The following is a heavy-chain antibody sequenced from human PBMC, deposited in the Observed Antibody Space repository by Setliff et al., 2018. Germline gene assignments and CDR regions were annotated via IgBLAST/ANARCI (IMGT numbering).Heavy chain of an antibody. CDR3: ARGYYNFLSGYYTPYYFDY. D-gene: IGHD3-3*01. Sequence: SETLSLTCTVSGGSIRNYYWSWIRQPPGKGLEWIGYIYYSGNTNYNPSLKSRVTISVDTSKNQFSLKLSSVTAADTAVYFCARGYYNFLSGYYTPYYFDYWGHGTLVTVSS. J-gene: IGHJ4*01. CDR2: IYYSGNT. CDR1: GGSIRNYY. V-gene: IGHV4-59*01.